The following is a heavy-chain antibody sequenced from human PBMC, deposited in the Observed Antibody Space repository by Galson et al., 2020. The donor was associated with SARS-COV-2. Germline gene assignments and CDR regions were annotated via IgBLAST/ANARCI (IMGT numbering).Heavy chain of an antibody. V-gene: IGHV2-26*01. Sequence: SGPTLVKPAETLTLTCTVSGSSLSIDTLGVGWIRQPPGKALEWLAHIFSNDKKSYRTSLKNRLTISKDNSRSQVVLTMTYVDPVDTATYYCVRITERNLQGYLGNWNLVDVNYFDTWGQGTLVTVSS. D-gene: IGHD1-7*01. CDR2: IFSNDKK. J-gene: IGHJ4*02. CDR3: VRITERNLQGYLGNWNLVDVNYFDT. CDR1: GSSLSIDTLG.